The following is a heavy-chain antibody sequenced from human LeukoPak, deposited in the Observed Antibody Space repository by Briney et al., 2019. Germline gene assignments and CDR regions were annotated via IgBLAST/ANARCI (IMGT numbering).Heavy chain of an antibody. J-gene: IGHJ4*02. Sequence: PGGSLRLSCAASGFTFSSYAMHWVRQAPGKGLEWVAVISYDGSNKYYADSVKGRFTISRDNSKNTLYLQMNSLRAEDTAVYYCARSSSGWHWGQGTLVTVSS. D-gene: IGHD6-19*01. V-gene: IGHV3-30*04. CDR3: ARSSSGWH. CDR2: ISYDGSNK. CDR1: GFTFSSYA.